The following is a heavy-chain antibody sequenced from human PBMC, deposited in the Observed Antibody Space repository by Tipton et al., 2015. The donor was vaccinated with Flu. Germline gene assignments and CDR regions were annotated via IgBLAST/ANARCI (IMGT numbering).Heavy chain of an antibody. Sequence: QLVQSGPEVKKPGASVKVSCKASGYTFTGYYMHWVRQAPGQGLEWMGRINPNSGGTNYAQKFQGRVTMTRGTSISTAYMELSRLRSDATAVYHCAREDSYGDSSYYYYYHGMDVWGQGTTVTVSS. CDR2: INPNSGGT. CDR3: AREDSYGDSSYYYYYHGMDV. CDR1: GYTFTGYY. V-gene: IGHV1-2*06. D-gene: IGHD2-21*01. J-gene: IGHJ6*02.